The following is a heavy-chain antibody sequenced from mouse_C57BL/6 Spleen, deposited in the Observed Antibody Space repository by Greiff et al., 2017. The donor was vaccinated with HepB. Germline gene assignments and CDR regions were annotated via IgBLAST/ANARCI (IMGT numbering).Heavy chain of an antibody. CDR3: ARHEDNYSNYDAMDY. Sequence: QVHVKQSGAELVKPGASVKLSCKASGYTFTEYTIHWVKQRSGQGLEWIGWFYPGSGSIKYNEKFKDKATLTADKSSSTVYMELSRLTSEDSAVYFCARHEDNYSNYDAMDYWGQGTSVTVSS. CDR1: GYTFTEYT. D-gene: IGHD2-5*01. CDR2: FYPGSGSI. J-gene: IGHJ4*01. V-gene: IGHV1-62-2*01.